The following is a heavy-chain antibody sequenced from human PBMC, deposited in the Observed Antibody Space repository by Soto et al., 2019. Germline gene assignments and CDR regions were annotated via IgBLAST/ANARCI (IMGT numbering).Heavy chain of an antibody. CDR1: GGSISRSSYY. CDR3: ARLIVYSSGWYGPWPNYFDY. J-gene: IGHJ4*02. V-gene: IGHV4-39*01. D-gene: IGHD6-19*01. CDR2: IYYSGST. Sequence: PSETLSLTCTVSGGSISRSSYYWGWLRPPPGKGLEWIGSIYYSGSTYYNPSLKSRVTISVDTSKNQFSLKLSSVSAADTAVYYCARLIVYSSGWYGPWPNYFDYWGQGTLVTVSS.